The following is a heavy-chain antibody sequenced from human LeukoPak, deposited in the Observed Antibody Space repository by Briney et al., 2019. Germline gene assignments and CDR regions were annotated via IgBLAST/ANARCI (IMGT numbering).Heavy chain of an antibody. Sequence: PSETLSLTCIVSGDSLRSGFYWGWIRQPPGRGLEWIGSVYHTGSTYYNPSLKSRVTISVDTSKNQFSLKLSSVTAADTAVYYCARQTRGYSYGEGWFDPWGQGTLVTVSS. CDR2: VYHTGST. CDR1: GDSLRSGFY. D-gene: IGHD5-18*01. V-gene: IGHV4-38-2*02. J-gene: IGHJ5*02. CDR3: ARQTRGYSYGEGWFDP.